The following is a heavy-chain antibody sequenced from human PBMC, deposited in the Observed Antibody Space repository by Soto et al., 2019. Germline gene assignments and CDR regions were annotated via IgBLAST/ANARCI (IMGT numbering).Heavy chain of an antibody. CDR2: ITGSGGDS. D-gene: IGHD6-13*01. CDR3: AKGSGSSRPYYFDY. CDR1: GFSFNSYS. V-gene: IGHV3-23*01. Sequence: PGGSLRLSCAASGFSFNSYSMSWVRQAPGKGLEWVSAITGSGGDSYHADSVKGRFTISRDNTKNTLYFQMNSLRAEDTAVYYCAKGSGSSRPYYFDYWGQGTPVTVSS. J-gene: IGHJ4*02.